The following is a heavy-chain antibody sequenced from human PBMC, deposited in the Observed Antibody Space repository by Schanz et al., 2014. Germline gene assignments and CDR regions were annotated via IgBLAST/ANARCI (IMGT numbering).Heavy chain of an antibody. V-gene: IGHV1-69*04. D-gene: IGHD3-16*01. CDR1: GGTFSSYA. CDR3: VRDRLRLGIQDDAFDI. J-gene: IGHJ3*02. Sequence: QVQLVQSGAEVRKPGSSVRVSCKASGGTFSSYAFSWVRQAPGQGLEWMGKIIPILGMENYAQKFQGRVTITADISTSTAYMELRSLRSDDTAVYYCVRDRLRLGIQDDAFDIWGQGTMVTVS. CDR2: IIPILGME.